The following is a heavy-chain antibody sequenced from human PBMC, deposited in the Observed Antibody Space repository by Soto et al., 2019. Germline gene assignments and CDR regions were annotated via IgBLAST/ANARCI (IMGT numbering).Heavy chain of an antibody. D-gene: IGHD3-10*01. Sequence: PGGSLRLSCAASGFTFSNYYMSWIRQPPGKGLEWISYITSSGGTMYYADSVKGRFTISRDNAENSLYLQMNGLRAEDTAVYYCARDSLRHGSTFDYWGQGTLVTVSS. J-gene: IGHJ4*02. CDR2: ITSSGGTM. V-gene: IGHV3-11*01. CDR1: GFTFSNYY. CDR3: ARDSLRHGSTFDY.